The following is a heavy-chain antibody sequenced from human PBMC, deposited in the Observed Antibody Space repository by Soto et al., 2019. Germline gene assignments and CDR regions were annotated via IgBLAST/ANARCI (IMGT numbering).Heavy chain of an antibody. D-gene: IGHD2-2*01. CDR3: AKDLIVVVPAAIRRAHDYYYYGMDV. V-gene: IGHV3-30*18. J-gene: IGHJ6*02. Sequence: PGVSLRLSCAASGFTFSSYGMHWVRQAPGKGLEWVAVISYDGSNKYYADSVKGRFTISRDNSKNTLYLQMNSLRAEDTAVYYCAKDLIVVVPAAIRRAHDYYYYGMDVWGQGTTVTVSS. CDR2: ISYDGSNK. CDR1: GFTFSSYG.